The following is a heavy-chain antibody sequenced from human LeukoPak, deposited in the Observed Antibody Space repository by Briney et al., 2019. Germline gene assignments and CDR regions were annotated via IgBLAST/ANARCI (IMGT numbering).Heavy chain of an antibody. J-gene: IGHJ4*02. CDR1: GFTFSSYA. D-gene: IGHD3-22*01. V-gene: IGHV3-30-3*01. Sequence: PGGSLRLSCAASGFTFSSYAMHWVRQAPDKGLEWVAVISYDGSNKYYADSVKGRFTISRDNSKNTLYLQMNSLRAEDTAVYYCARDPTRYYYDSSGYVFDYWGQGTLVTVSP. CDR2: ISYDGSNK. CDR3: ARDPTRYYYDSSGYVFDY.